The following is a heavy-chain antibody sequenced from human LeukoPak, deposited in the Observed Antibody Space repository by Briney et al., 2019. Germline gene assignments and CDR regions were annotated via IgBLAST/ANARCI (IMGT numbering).Heavy chain of an antibody. V-gene: IGHV3-23*01. CDR3: AKRDTAMAYYYGMDV. J-gene: IGHJ6*02. Sequence: PGGSLRLSCAASGFTFSGYAMSWVRQAPGKGLEWVSAISGSGGSTYYADSVKGRFTISRDNSKNTLYLQMNSLRAEDTAVYYCAKRDTAMAYYYGMDVWGQGTTVTVSS. CDR2: ISGSGGST. D-gene: IGHD5-18*01. CDR1: GFTFSGYA.